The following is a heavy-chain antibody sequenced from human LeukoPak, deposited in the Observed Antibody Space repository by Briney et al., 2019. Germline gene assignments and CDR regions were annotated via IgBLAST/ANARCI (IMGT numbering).Heavy chain of an antibody. V-gene: IGHV4-39*01. CDR1: GVSISSSSYY. D-gene: IGHD3-22*01. J-gene: IGHJ4*02. CDR2: IYYSGST. CDR3: ARLGGYYPDY. Sequence: QASETLSLTCTVSGVSISSSSYYWGWIRQPPGKGLEWIGSIYYSGSTYYNPSLKSRVTISVDTSKNQFSLKLSSVTAADTAVYYCARLGGYYPDYWGQGTLVTVSS.